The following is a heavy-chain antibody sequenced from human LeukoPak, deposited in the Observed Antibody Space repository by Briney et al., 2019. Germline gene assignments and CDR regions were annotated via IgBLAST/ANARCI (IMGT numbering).Heavy chain of an antibody. J-gene: IGHJ3*02. D-gene: IGHD4-11*01. CDR2: INSDGSST. CDR3: ASGVFTVTTFLAFDI. Sequence: PGGSLRLSCAASGFTFSSYWMHWVRQAPGKGLVWVSRINSDGSSTSYADSVKGRFTISRDNAKNTLYLQMNSLRAEDTAVYYCASGVFTVTTFLAFDIWGQGTMVTVSS. V-gene: IGHV3-74*01. CDR1: GFTFSSYW.